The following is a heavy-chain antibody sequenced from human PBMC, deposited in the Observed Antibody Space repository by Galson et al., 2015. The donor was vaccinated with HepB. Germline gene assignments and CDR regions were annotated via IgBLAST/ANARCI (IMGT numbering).Heavy chain of an antibody. CDR2: IWYDGSNK. Sequence: SLRLSCAASGFTFSSYGMHWVRQAPGKGLEWVAVIWYDGSNKYYADSVKGRFTISRDNSKNTLYLQMNSLRAEDTAVYYCARVGYCSGGSRYYGWFDPWGQGTLVTVSS. D-gene: IGHD2-15*01. CDR1: GFTFSSYG. J-gene: IGHJ5*02. CDR3: ARVGYCSGGSRYYGWFDP. V-gene: IGHV3-33*01.